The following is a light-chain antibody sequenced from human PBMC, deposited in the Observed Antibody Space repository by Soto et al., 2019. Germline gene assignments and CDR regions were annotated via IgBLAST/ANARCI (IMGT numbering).Light chain of an antibody. J-gene: IGKJ1*01. CDR3: QQYGSSLPWT. CDR2: GAS. V-gene: IGKV3-20*01. Sequence: EIVMTQSPATLSVSPGERATLSCIASQSVSSNLAWYQQKPGQAPRLLIYGASTRATGIPARFSGSGSGTDFTLTISRLEPEDFAVYYCQQYGSSLPWTFGQGTKVDI. CDR1: QSVSSN.